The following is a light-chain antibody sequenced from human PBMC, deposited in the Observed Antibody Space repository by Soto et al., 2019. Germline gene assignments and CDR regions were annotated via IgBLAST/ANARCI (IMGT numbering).Light chain of an antibody. J-gene: IGKJ5*01. CDR1: QSVSSNN. CDR2: GAS. CDR3: QQYDNSIT. V-gene: IGKV3-20*01. Sequence: EIVLTQSPGTLSLSPGETATLSCRASQSVSSNNLAWYHKKPGQTPRLLIYGASSRATGIPDRFSGSGSGTDFTHTISRLEHKNFAVYYCQQYDNSITLGPGTRLEIE.